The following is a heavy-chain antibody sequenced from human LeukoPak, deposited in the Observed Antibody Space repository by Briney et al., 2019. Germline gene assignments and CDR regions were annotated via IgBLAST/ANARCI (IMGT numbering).Heavy chain of an antibody. Sequence: GGSLRLSCAASGFTFSSYAMSWVRQAPGKGLEWVSAISGSGGSTYYADSVKGRFTISRDNSKNTLYLQMNSLRAEDTAVYYCARHFYCSSTSCYSYGMDVWGRGTTVTVSS. D-gene: IGHD2-2*01. J-gene: IGHJ6*02. CDR2: ISGSGGST. CDR1: GFTFSSYA. V-gene: IGHV3-23*01. CDR3: ARHFYCSSTSCYSYGMDV.